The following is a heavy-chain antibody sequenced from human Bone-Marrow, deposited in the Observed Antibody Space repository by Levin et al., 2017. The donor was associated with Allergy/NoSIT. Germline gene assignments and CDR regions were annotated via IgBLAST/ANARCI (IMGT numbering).Heavy chain of an antibody. V-gene: IGHV3-23*01. Sequence: RAGGSLRLSCAASGFTFSSYAMGWVRQAPGKGLEWVSAISGDGTRTYYADSVKGRFTISRDNSKNTMYLQMNSLRAEDTAVYYCTKHDYGDPARSWGQGTLVTVSS. CDR1: GFTFSSYA. J-gene: IGHJ5*02. CDR3: TKHDYGDPARS. CDR2: ISGDGTRT. D-gene: IGHD4-17*01.